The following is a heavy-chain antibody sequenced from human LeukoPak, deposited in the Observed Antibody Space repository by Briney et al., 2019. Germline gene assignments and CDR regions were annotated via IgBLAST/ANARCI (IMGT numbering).Heavy chain of an antibody. CDR2: ISSSSSYI. V-gene: IGHV3-21*01. D-gene: IGHD3-16*01. J-gene: IGHJ6*03. CDR3: ARDRGTYYYYYMDV. Sequence: GGSLRLSCAASGFTFSSYSMNWVRQAPGKGLEWVSSISSSSSYIYYADSVKGRFTFSRDNAKNSLYLQMNSLRAEDTAVYYCARDRGTYYYYYMDVWGKGTTVTVSS. CDR1: GFTFSSYS.